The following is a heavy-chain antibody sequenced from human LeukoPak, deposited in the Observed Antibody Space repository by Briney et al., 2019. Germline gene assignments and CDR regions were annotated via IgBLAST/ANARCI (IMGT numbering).Heavy chain of an antibody. Sequence: ASVRVSCKASGYIFTSYGISWVRQAPGQGLEWMGWISGYNGNTKYAQKFQGRVTMTTDTSTSTAYMELRSLRSDDTAAHYCARGLIEHSSSSDYWGQGTLVTVSS. J-gene: IGHJ4*02. CDR1: GYIFTSYG. D-gene: IGHD6-6*01. CDR3: ARGLIEHSSSSDY. CDR2: ISGYNGNT. V-gene: IGHV1-18*01.